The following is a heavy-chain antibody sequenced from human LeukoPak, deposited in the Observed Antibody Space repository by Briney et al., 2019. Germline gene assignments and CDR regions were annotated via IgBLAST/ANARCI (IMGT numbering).Heavy chain of an antibody. CDR1: GGSISSYY. J-gene: IGHJ4*02. Sequence: SETLSLTCTVSGGSISSYYWSWIRQPPGKGLEWIGRIYTSGSTNYNPSLKSRVTISVDTSKNQFSLKLSSVTAADTAVYYCARAGGIAATGDFDYWGQGTLVTVSS. D-gene: IGHD6-13*01. CDR2: IYTSGST. V-gene: IGHV4-4*08. CDR3: ARAGGIAATGDFDY.